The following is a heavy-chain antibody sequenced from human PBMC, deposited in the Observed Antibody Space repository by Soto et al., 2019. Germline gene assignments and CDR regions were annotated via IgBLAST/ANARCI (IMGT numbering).Heavy chain of an antibody. V-gene: IGHV5-51*01. CDR1: GYSFTSYW. CDR3: AASIFYYGMDV. CDR2: IYPGDSDT. J-gene: IGHJ6*02. Sequence: PGESLKISCKGSGYSFTSYWISWVRQMPGKGPEWMGIIYPGDSDTKYNPSFQGQVTISADKSITTTYLQWSSLKASDTAIYYCAASIFYYGMDVWGQGTTVTV.